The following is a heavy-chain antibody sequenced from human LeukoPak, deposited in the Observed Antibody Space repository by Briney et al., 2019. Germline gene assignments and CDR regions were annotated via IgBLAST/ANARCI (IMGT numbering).Heavy chain of an antibody. D-gene: IGHD3-3*01. CDR1: GFTFSDYY. V-gene: IGHV3-11*05. CDR3: AKDTDRITIFGVVIPEEYGMDV. Sequence: GGSLRLSCAASGFTFSDYYMSWIRQAPGKGLEWVSYISSGSSYTNYADSVKGRFTISRDNSKNSLYLQMNSLRTEDTALYYCAKDTDRITIFGVVIPEEYGMDVWGQGTTVTVSS. J-gene: IGHJ6*02. CDR2: ISSGSSYT.